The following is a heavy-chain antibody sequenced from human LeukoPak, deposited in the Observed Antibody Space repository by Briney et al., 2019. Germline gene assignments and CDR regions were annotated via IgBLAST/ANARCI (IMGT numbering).Heavy chain of an antibody. D-gene: IGHD3-22*01. V-gene: IGHV4-31*03. CDR2: IYYSGST. Sequence: KTSETLSLTCTVSGGSISSGGYYWSWIRQHPGKGLEWIGYIYYSGSTYYNPSLKSRVTVSVDTSKNQFSLKLSSLTAADTAVYYCARADSELGATWGQGTLVTVSS. CDR1: GGSISSGGYY. J-gene: IGHJ5*02. CDR3: ARADSELGAT.